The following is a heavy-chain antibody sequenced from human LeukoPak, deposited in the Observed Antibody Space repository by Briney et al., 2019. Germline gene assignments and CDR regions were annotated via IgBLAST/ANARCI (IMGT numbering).Heavy chain of an antibody. Sequence: SETLSLTCTVSGGSISSSSYYWGWIRQPPGKGLEWIGSIYYSGSTYYNPSLKSRVTISVDTSKNQFSLKLSSVTAADTAVYYCARMTYDSGSSLFDYWGQGTLVTVSS. D-gene: IGHD3-10*01. V-gene: IGHV4-39*07. CDR3: ARMTYDSGSSLFDY. CDR1: GGSISSSSYY. CDR2: IYYSGST. J-gene: IGHJ4*02.